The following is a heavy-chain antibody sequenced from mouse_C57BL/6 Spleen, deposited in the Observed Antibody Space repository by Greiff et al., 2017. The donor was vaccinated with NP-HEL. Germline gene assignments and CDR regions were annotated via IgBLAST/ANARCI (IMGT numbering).Heavy chain of an antibody. CDR3: TGDLWLRRAMDY. V-gene: IGHV6-3*01. CDR2: IRLKSDNYAT. CDR1: GFTFSNYW. Sequence: EVKLMESGGGLVQPGGSMKLSCVASGFTFSNYWMNWVRQSPEKGLEWVAQIRLKSDNYATHYAESVKGRFTISRDDSKSSVYLQMNNLRAEDTGIYYCTGDLWLRRAMDYWGQGTSVTVSS. J-gene: IGHJ4*01. D-gene: IGHD2-2*01.